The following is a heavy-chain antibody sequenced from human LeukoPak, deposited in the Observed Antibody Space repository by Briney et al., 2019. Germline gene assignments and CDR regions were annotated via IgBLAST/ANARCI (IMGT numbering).Heavy chain of an antibody. Sequence: SETLSLTCTVSGGSISSSYWSWIRQPAGKGLEWIGRIYTSGRTNNNPSLKSRVTMPVDTSKNQLSLKLSSVTAADTAVYYCARGGNSGLPWWHYFDYWGQGTLVTVSS. CDR3: ARGGNSGLPWWHYFDY. V-gene: IGHV4-4*07. J-gene: IGHJ4*02. CDR2: IYTSGRT. D-gene: IGHD4-23*01. CDR1: GGSISSSY.